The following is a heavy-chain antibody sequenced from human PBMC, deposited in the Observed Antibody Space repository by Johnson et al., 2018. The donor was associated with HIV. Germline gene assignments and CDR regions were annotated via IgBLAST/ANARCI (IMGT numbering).Heavy chain of an antibody. CDR2: ISGGRT. J-gene: IGHJ3*02. Sequence: VQLVEAGGGVVQPGRSLRLSCAASGFTVSSNEMSWVRQAPGKGLEWVSSISGGRTYYADSRKGRFTISRDNSKNTLYLQMNSLRAEDTAVYYCARGGSWYYYDSSGPLRAFDIWGPGTMVTVSS. D-gene: IGHD3-22*01. V-gene: IGHV3-38-3*01. CDR3: ARGGSWYYYDSSGPLRAFDI. CDR1: GFTVSSNE.